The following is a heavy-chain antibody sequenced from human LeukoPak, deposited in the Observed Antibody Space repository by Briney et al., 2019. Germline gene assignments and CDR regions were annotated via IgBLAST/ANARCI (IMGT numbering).Heavy chain of an antibody. CDR1: GFTFSSYG. V-gene: IGHV3-33*01. D-gene: IGHD1-26*01. CDR2: IWYDGSNK. Sequence: GGSLRLSCAASGFTFSSYGMHWVRQAPGKGLEWVAVIWYDGSNKYYADSVKGRFTISRDNSKNTPYLQMNSLRAEDTAVYYCARDPGSLYSGSFARGISFDYWGQGTLVTVSS. CDR3: ARDPGSLYSGSFARGISFDY. J-gene: IGHJ4*02.